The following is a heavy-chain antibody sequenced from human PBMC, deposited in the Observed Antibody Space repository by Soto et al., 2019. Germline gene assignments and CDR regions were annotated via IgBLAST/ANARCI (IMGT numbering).Heavy chain of an antibody. D-gene: IGHD2-2*01. J-gene: IGHJ6*02. CDR1: GFTFSSYG. CDR3: ARGSRVPPYCSSTSCYRYGDYGMDV. V-gene: IGHV3-33*01. Sequence: QVQLVESGGGVVQPGRSLRLSCAASGFTFSSYGMHWVRQAPGKALEWVAVIWYDGSNKYYADSVKGRFTISRDNSKNTLYLQMNSLRAEDTAVYYCARGSRVPPYCSSTSCYRYGDYGMDVWGQGTTVTVSS. CDR2: IWYDGSNK.